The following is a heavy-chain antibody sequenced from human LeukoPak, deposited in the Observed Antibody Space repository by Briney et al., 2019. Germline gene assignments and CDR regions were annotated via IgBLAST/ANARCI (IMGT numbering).Heavy chain of an antibody. CDR2: ISGSGGST. CDR1: GFTFSSYA. D-gene: IGHD3-10*01. J-gene: IGHJ5*02. Sequence: GGSLRLSCEASGFTFSSYALSWVRQAPGKGLEWVSAISGSGGSTYYADSVKGRFTISRDNSKNTLYLQMNSLRAEDTAVYYCAKGGNYYGSVFDPWGQGTLVTVSS. CDR3: AKGGNYYGSVFDP. V-gene: IGHV3-23*01.